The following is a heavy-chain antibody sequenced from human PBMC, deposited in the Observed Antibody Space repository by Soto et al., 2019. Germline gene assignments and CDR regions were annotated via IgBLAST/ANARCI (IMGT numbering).Heavy chain of an antibody. J-gene: IGHJ4*02. D-gene: IGHD3-22*01. CDR3: ARDGDYYDSSGYYWRYFDY. Sequence: QVQLQESGPGLVKPSQTLSLTCTVSGGSISSGDYYWGWIRQPPGKGLEWIGYIYYSGSTYYNPSLKSRVTISVDTSKNQFSLKLSSVTAADTAVYYCARDGDYYDSSGYYWRYFDYWGQGTLVTVSS. V-gene: IGHV4-30-4*01. CDR1: GGSISSGDYY. CDR2: IYYSGST.